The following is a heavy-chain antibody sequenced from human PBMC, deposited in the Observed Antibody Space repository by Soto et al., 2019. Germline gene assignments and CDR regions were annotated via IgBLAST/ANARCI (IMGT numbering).Heavy chain of an antibody. CDR3: ATGYCRSYNCHVTH. V-gene: IGHV3-48*02. D-gene: IGHD2-2*03. CDR1: GFNFHTYT. Sequence: DVQLVESGGGLVKPGGSLRLSCAASGFNFHTYTMTWVRQAPGKGLEWVSYISGTRETIFYADSVKGRFTISRDNAKNSLYLQLNSLRDEEASVYYCATGYCRSYNCHVTHWGQGTLVTVSS. J-gene: IGHJ4*02. CDR2: ISGTRETI.